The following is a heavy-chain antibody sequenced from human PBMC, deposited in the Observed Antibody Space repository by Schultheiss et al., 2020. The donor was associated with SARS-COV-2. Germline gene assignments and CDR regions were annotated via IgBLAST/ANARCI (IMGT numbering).Heavy chain of an antibody. CDR1: GFSLSTSGMC. V-gene: IGHV2-70*12. CDR2: IYWDDDK. Sequence: SGPTLVKPTQTLTLTCTFSGFSLSTSGMCVSWIRQPPGKALEWLALIYWDDDKRYSPSLKTRLTISKDTSKNQVVLTMTNMDPVDTATYYCAHRRWESSSWYFDYWGQGTLVTVSS. D-gene: IGHD6-13*01. CDR3: AHRRWESSSWYFDY. J-gene: IGHJ4*02.